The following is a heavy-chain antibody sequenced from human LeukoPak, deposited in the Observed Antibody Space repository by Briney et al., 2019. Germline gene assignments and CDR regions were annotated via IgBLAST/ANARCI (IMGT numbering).Heavy chain of an antibody. D-gene: IGHD3-3*01. V-gene: IGHV3-23*01. Sequence: GGSLRLSCAASGFTFSSYAMSWVRQAPGKGLEWVSAISGSGGSTYYADSVKGRFTISRDNSKNTLYLQMNSLRAEDTAVYYCAKAGRYYDFWSGYYEYYFDYWGQGTLVTVSS. J-gene: IGHJ4*02. CDR1: GFTFSSYA. CDR2: ISGSGGST. CDR3: AKAGRYYDFWSGYYEYYFDY.